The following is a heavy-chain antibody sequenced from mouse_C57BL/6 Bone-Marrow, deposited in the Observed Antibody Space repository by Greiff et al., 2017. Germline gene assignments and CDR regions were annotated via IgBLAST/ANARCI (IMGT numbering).Heavy chain of an antibody. CDR2: IYPGDGDT. Sequence: VQLVESGAELVKPGASVKISCKASGYAFSSYWMNWVKQRPGKGLEWIGQIYPGDGDTNYNGKFKGKATLTADKSSSTAYMQLSSLTSEDSAVYFCARSDGNYAMDYWGQGTSVTVSS. CDR1: GYAFSSYW. V-gene: IGHV1-80*01. J-gene: IGHJ4*01. CDR3: ARSDGNYAMDY. D-gene: IGHD2-1*01.